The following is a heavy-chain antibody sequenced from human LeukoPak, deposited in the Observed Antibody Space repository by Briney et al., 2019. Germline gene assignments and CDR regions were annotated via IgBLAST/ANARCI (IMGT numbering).Heavy chain of an antibody. V-gene: IGHV4-59*01. CDR1: GGSISSYY. Sequence: ASETLSLTCTVSGGSISSYYWSWIRQPPGKGLEWIGYIYYSGSTNYNPSLKSRVTISVDTSKNQFSLKLSSVTAADTAVYYCVRMGSGYYYKVGYFDYWGQGTLVTVSS. CDR3: VRMGSGYYYKVGYFDY. D-gene: IGHD3-22*01. CDR2: IYYSGST. J-gene: IGHJ4*02.